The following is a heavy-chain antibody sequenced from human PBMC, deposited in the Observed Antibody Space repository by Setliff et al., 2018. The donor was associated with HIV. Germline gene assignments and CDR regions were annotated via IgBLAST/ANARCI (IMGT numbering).Heavy chain of an antibody. CDR1: GASISDGTYY. CDR2: IYIRGGTT. V-gene: IGHV4-61*09. CDR3: ARSQETPVAATEI. Sequence: NPSETLSLTCTVSGASISDGTYYWSWIRQPAGKGLEWIGHIYIRGGTTNYSPSLKSRVTISLDTSKNQFSLSLSSVTASDTALYYCARSQETPVAATEIWGQGTMVTVSS. J-gene: IGHJ3*02.